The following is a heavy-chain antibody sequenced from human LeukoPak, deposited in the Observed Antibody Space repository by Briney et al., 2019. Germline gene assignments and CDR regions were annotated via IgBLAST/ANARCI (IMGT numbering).Heavy chain of an antibody. Sequence: SVKVSCKASGGTFSSYAISWVRQAPGQGLEWMGGIIPIFGTANYAQKFQGRVTVTADESTSTAYMELSSLRSEDTAVYYCARSAPVPARPHHRYYYYYGMDVWGQGTTVTVSS. CDR1: GGTFSSYA. J-gene: IGHJ6*02. CDR3: ARSAPVPARPHHRYYYYYGMDV. V-gene: IGHV1-69*01. CDR2: IIPIFGTA. D-gene: IGHD2-2*01.